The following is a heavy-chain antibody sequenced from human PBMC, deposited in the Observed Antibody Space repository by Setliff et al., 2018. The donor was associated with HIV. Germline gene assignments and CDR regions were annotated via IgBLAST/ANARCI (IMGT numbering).Heavy chain of an antibody. Sequence: GGSLRLSCAASGFTCSTYSMNWVRQAPGKGLEWVSYISGNNDAIHYADSVKSRFTISSDNANNSLYLQMNSLSAEDTAVYYCARSTFFGVVIGWYYFDYWGQGALVTVSS. D-gene: IGHD3-3*01. V-gene: IGHV3-48*01. CDR1: GFTCSTYS. J-gene: IGHJ4*02. CDR2: ISGNNDAI. CDR3: ARSTFFGVVIGWYYFDY.